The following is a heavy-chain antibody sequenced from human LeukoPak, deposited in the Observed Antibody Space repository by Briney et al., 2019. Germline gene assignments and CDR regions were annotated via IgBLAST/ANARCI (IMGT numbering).Heavy chain of an antibody. CDR2: IYSGGST. CDR3: ARERGGTAAGYFDY. Sequence: GGSLRLSCAASGFTVSSNYMSWVRQAPGKGLEWVSVIYSGGSTYYADSVKGRFTISRDNSKNTLSLQMNSLRAEDTAVYYCARERGGTAAGYFDYWGQGTLVTVSS. V-gene: IGHV3-53*01. CDR1: GFTVSSNY. D-gene: IGHD6-13*01. J-gene: IGHJ4*02.